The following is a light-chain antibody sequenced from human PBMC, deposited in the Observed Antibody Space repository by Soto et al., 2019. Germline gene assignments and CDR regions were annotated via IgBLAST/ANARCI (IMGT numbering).Light chain of an antibody. CDR3: QHYGSSPET. J-gene: IGKJ1*01. V-gene: IGKV3-20*01. Sequence: EIGLTQSPGTLSLSPGERATLSCRASQSVSSNYLAWYQQKPGQAPRLLIYGASSRATGIPDRFSGSRTGTDFTLNISRLEPEDFAVYYCQHYGSSPETFGQGTKVEIK. CDR1: QSVSSNY. CDR2: GAS.